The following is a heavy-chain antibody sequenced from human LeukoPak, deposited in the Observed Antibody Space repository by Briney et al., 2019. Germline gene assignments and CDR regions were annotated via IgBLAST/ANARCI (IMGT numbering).Heavy chain of an antibody. Sequence: GGSLRLSCAASGFTFSSYGMSWVRQAPGKGLEWVSGLSGSGATTYYGDSVKGRFTISRDNSKNTLYLQMNSLRAEDAAVNYCAKDLRNYEILTGSAFDIWGQGTMVTVSS. CDR3: AKDLRNYEILTGSAFDI. CDR1: GFTFSSYG. D-gene: IGHD3-9*01. J-gene: IGHJ3*02. V-gene: IGHV3-23*01. CDR2: LSGSGATT.